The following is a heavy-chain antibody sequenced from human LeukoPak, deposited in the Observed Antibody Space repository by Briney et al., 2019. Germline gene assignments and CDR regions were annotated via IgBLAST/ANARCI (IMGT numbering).Heavy chain of an antibody. Sequence: GGSLRLSCAGSGFTFSNSWMGWVRQAPGKGLEWVANVQHIGGETYYVDSVKGRFTISRDNAKNAVYLQMNSLGADDTAVYYCATYSILNAREFRYWGQGTLVTVTS. V-gene: IGHV3-7*01. CDR3: ATYSILNAREFRY. D-gene: IGHD4-11*01. CDR2: VQHIGGET. CDR1: GFTFSNSW. J-gene: IGHJ1*01.